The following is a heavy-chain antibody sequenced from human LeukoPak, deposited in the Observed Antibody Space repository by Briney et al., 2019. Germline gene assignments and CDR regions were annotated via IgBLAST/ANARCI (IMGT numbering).Heavy chain of an antibody. CDR3: ARDSSGWHPLDY. V-gene: IGHV3-7*05. CDR1: GFTFSTYW. D-gene: IGHD6-19*01. Sequence: PGGSLRLSCAASGFTFSTYWMTWVRQAPGKGLEWVANIKQDGSEKYYVDSVKGRFTISRDNAKNSLYLQMNSLRAEDTAVYYCARDSSGWHPLDYWGQGTLVTVSS. J-gene: IGHJ4*02. CDR2: IKQDGSEK.